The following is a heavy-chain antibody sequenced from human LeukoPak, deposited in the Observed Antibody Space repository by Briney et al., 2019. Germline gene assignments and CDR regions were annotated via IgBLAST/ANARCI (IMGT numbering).Heavy chain of an antibody. D-gene: IGHD6-13*01. CDR3: ARSVLTQYSSTLPGSY. Sequence: GKSLRLSCAASGFTFSGYAMHWVRQAPGKGLEWVAVISNDGSNKYYADSVKGRFTISRDNSKNTLYLQMNSPRAEDTAVYYCARSVLTQYSSTLPGSYWGQGTLVTVSS. CDR2: ISNDGSNK. J-gene: IGHJ4*02. V-gene: IGHV3-30-3*01. CDR1: GFTFSGYA.